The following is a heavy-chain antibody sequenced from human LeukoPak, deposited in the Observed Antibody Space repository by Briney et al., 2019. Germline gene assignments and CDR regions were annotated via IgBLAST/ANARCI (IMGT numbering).Heavy chain of an antibody. Sequence: SETLSLTCTVSGGSISSSSYNWGWIRQPPGKGLEWIGSFDNSGSTYYNPSLKSRVTISVDTSKDQFSLKLTSVTAADTAVYYCARLPGIAAAWFDPWGQGTLVTVSS. D-gene: IGHD6-13*01. CDR2: FDNSGST. J-gene: IGHJ5*02. V-gene: IGHV4-39*01. CDR3: ARLPGIAAAWFDP. CDR1: GGSISSSSYN.